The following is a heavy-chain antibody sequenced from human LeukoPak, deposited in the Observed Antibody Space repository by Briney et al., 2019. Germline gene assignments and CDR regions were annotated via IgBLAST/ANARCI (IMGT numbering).Heavy chain of an antibody. CDR1: GGSISSSDYS. V-gene: IGHV4-30-2*01. D-gene: IGHD3-16*01. J-gene: IGHJ3*02. Sequence: PSETLSLTCTVSGGSISSSDYSWSWIRQPPGEGLEWIGYISHSGNTYYNPSLKSRVTISVDRSKNQFSLKLSSVTAADTAVYYCARSDKSRGDDAFDIWGQGTMVTVSS. CDR2: ISHSGNT. CDR3: ARSDKSRGDDAFDI.